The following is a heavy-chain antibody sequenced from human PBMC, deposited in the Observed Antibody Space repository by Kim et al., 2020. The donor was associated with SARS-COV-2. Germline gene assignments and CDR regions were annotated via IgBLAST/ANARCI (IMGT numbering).Heavy chain of an antibody. CDR3: ARGGLRDYYYGSGSYYNY. J-gene: IGHJ4*02. Sequence: KGRFTISRDNAKNSLYLQMNSLRAEDTAVYYCARGGLRDYYYGSGSYYNYWGRGTLVTVSS. V-gene: IGHV3-11*01. D-gene: IGHD3-10*01.